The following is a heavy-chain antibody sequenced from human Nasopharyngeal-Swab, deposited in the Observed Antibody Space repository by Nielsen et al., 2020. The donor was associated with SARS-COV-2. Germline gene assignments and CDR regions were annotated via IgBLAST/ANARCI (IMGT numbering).Heavy chain of an antibody. CDR3: ASSGWLHPFDY. CDR1: GGSIKGGGNY. V-gene: IGHV4-31*03. J-gene: IGHJ4*02. D-gene: IGHD5-24*01. CDR2: VYHLGTT. Sequence: SETLSLTCTVSGGSIKGGGNYWSWIRQHPGKGLEWIGYVYHLGTTYYNPSLKSRVTISVDTSKNQFSLKLYSVTAADTAVYYCASSGWLHPFDYWGPGTLVTVSS.